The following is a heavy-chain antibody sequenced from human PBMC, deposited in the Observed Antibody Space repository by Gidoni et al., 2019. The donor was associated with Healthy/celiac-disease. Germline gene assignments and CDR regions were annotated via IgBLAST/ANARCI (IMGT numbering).Heavy chain of an antibody. V-gene: IGHV3-23*01. Sequence: EVQLWESGGGLVQPGGSMRLACAASGFTFSSYAMSWVRQAPGKGLGWVSAISGSGGSTSYADSVKGRFILSRDNSKSTLYLQMNSLRAEDTAVYYCANRVDYWGQGTLVTVSS. CDR1: GFTFSSYA. J-gene: IGHJ4*02. CDR2: ISGSGGST. CDR3: ANRVDY.